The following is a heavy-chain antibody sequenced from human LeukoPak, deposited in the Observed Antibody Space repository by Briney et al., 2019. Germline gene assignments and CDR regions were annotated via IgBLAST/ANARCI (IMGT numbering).Heavy chain of an antibody. V-gene: IGHV1-69*05. D-gene: IGHD3-22*01. CDR2: IIPIFGTA. CDR1: GGTFSSYA. J-gene: IGHJ3*02. CDR3: ARGPYRYYDSSGYRYAFDI. Sequence: SVKVSCQASGGTFSSYAISWVRQAPGQGLEWMGRIIPIFGTANYAQKFQGRVTITTDESTSTAYMELSSLRSEDTAVYYCARGPYRYYDSSGYRYAFDIWGQGTMVTVSS.